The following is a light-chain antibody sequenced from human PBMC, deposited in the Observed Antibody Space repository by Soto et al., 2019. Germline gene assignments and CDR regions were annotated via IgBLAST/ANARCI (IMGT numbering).Light chain of an antibody. CDR1: SSNIGAGYD. V-gene: IGLV1-40*01. J-gene: IGLJ1*01. CDR2: RNS. CDR3: QSCDSSLSGSGV. Sequence: QSVLTQPPSVSGAPVQRVTISCTVSSSNIGAGYDVHWYQQLPGTAPKLLIYRNSNRPSGVPDRFSGSKSGTSASLAITGLQAEDEADYYCQSCDSSLSGSGVFGTGTKVTVL.